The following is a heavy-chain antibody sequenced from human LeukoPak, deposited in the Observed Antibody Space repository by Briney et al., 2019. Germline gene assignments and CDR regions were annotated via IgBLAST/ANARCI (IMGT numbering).Heavy chain of an antibody. D-gene: IGHD5-12*01. Sequence: PSETLSLTCTVSGGSISSYYWSWIRQPPGKGLEWIGYIYYSGSTNYNPSLKSRVTISVDTSKNQFSLKLSSVTAADTAVYYCARDIYSGYDYDWFDPWGQGTLVTVSS. J-gene: IGHJ5*02. CDR2: IYYSGST. CDR3: ARDIYSGYDYDWFDP. V-gene: IGHV4-59*01. CDR1: GGSISSYY.